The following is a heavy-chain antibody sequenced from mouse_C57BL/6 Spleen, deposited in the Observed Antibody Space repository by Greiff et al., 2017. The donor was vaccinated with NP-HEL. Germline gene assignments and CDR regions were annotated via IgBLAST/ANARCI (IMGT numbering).Heavy chain of an antibody. CDR1: GFTFSDYY. J-gene: IGHJ2*01. CDR3: ARDPTYGSSYWYFDY. V-gene: IGHV5-16*01. Sequence: EVKVVESEGGLVQPGSSMKLSCTASGFTFSDYYMAWVRQVPEKGLEWVANINYDGSSTYYLDSLKSRFIISRDNAKNILYLQMSSLKSEDTATYYCARDPTYGSSYWYFDYWGQGTTLTVSS. CDR2: INYDGSST. D-gene: IGHD1-1*01.